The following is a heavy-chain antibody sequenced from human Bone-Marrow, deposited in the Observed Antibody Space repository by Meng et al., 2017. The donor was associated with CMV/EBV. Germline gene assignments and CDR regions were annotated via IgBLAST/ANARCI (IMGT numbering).Heavy chain of an antibody. V-gene: IGHV3-30-3*01. D-gene: IGHD2-2*01. CDR2: ISYDGSNK. Sequence: LSLTCAASGFTFSSYAMHWVRQAPGKGLEWVAAISYDGSNKYYADSVKGRFTISRDNSKNTLYLQMNSLRAEDTAVYYCASDIVVVPAGADYFDYWGQGTLVTVSS. J-gene: IGHJ4*02. CDR1: GFTFSSYA. CDR3: ASDIVVVPAGADYFDY.